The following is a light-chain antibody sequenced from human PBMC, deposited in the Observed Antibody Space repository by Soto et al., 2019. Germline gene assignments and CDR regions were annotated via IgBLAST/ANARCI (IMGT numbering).Light chain of an antibody. Sequence: DIQMTQSPSTLSGSVGDRVTITCRASQTISSWLAVYQQKPGKAPKLLIYKASTLKSGVPSRFSGSGSGTEFTLTTISLQPHDFATYYCQHHNSYSEAFGQGTKVELK. V-gene: IGKV1-5*03. CDR2: KAS. CDR3: QHHNSYSEA. J-gene: IGKJ1*01. CDR1: QTISSW.